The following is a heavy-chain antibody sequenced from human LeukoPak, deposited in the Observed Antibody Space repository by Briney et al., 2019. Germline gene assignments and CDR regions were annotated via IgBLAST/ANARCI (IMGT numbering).Heavy chain of an antibody. D-gene: IGHD3-9*01. CDR3: ARVDYDILTGYSPHFDY. CDR1: GFTFSDYY. J-gene: IGHJ4*02. V-gene: IGHV3-11*05. Sequence: PGGPLRLPCAASGFTFSDYYMSWIRQAPGKGLEWFSYISSSSSYTHYAHSVKGRFTISRDNAKNSLYLQMNSMRAEDTAVYYCARVDYDILTGYSPHFDYWGQGTLVTVSS. CDR2: ISSSSSYT.